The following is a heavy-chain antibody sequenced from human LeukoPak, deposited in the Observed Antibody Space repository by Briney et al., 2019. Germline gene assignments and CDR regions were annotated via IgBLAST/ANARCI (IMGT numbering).Heavy chain of an antibody. CDR3: AKDRLRFSY. J-gene: IGHJ4*02. CDR2: IKEGGSEK. Sequence: GGSLRLSCAASGFTFSSSWMSWVRQAPGKGLEWVANIKEGGSEKYYVDSVKGRFTISRDNAKNSLSLQMSSLRAEDTAVYYCAKDRLRFSYWGQGTLVTVSS. CDR1: GFTFSSSW. D-gene: IGHD3-16*01. V-gene: IGHV3-7*03.